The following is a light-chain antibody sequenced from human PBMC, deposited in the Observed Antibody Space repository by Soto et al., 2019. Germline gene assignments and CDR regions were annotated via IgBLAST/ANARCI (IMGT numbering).Light chain of an antibody. CDR2: DAS. Sequence: ETVLTQSPATLSLSPGERATLSCRASQSISSYLAWYQQKPGQAPRLLIYDASNRATGIPARFSGSGSGTDFTLSISGLEPEDFAVYYCQHRSNWWTFGQGTKVEIK. CDR3: QHRSNWWT. V-gene: IGKV3-11*01. CDR1: QSISSY. J-gene: IGKJ1*01.